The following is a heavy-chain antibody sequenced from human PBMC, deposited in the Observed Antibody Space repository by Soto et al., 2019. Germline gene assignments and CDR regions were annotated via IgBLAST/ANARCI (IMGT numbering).Heavy chain of an antibody. V-gene: IGHV1-46*01. CDR1: GYTFTSYY. D-gene: IGHD3-10*01. Sequence: ASVKVSCKASGYTFTSYYMHWVRQAPGQGLEWMGIINPSGGSTSYAQKFQGRVTMTRNTSISTAYMELSSLRSEDTAVYYCARRGVRGVFYYWGQGTLVTVSS. CDR3: ARRGVRGVFYY. J-gene: IGHJ4*02. CDR2: INPSGGST.